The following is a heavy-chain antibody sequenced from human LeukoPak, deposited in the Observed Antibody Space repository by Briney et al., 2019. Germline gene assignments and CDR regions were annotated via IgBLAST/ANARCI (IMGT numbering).Heavy chain of an antibody. CDR1: GGSISSYY. D-gene: IGHD1-26*01. Sequence: PSETLSLICTVSGGSISSYYWSWIRQPAGKGLEWIGRIYTSGSTNYNPALKSRVTMSVDTSKNQFSLKLSSVTAADTAVYYCARVAVGAKRLDYYYMDVWGKGTTVTVSS. V-gene: IGHV4-4*07. CDR3: ARVAVGAKRLDYYYMDV. J-gene: IGHJ6*03. CDR2: IYTSGST.